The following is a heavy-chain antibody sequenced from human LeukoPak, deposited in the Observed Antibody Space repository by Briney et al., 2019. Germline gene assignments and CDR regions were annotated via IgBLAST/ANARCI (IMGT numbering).Heavy chain of an antibody. J-gene: IGHJ6*04. CDR1: GFTFSSYG. CDR2: IPYDGSSK. V-gene: IGHV3-30*02. D-gene: IGHD3-10*02. Sequence: PGGSLRLSCAASGFTFSSYGMHWVRQAPGRGLEWVAFIPYDGSSKYYADSVKGRFTISRDNSKYTLYLQLNSLRAEDTAVYYCAELGITMIGGVWGKGTTVTISS. CDR3: AELGITMIGGV.